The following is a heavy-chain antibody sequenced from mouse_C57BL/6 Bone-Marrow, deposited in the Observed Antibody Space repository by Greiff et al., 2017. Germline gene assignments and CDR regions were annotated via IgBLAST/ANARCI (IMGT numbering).Heavy chain of an antibody. CDR1: GYTFTSYW. V-gene: IGHV1-5*01. D-gene: IGHD3-3*01. J-gene: IGHJ3*01. Sequence: EVQLQQSGTVLARPGASVKMSCKTSGYTFTSYWMHWVKQRPGQGLEWIGAIYPGNSDTSYNQKFKGKDKLTAVTSASTAYMELSSLTNEDSAVYYCTRWGLSWFAYWGQGTLVTVSA. CDR3: TRWGLSWFAY. CDR2: IYPGNSDT.